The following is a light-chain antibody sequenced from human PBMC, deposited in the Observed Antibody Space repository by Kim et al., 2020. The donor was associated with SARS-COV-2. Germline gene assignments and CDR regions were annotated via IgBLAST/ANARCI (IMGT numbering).Light chain of an antibody. J-gene: IGKJ1*01. CDR1: QGISNS. Sequence: DIQMTQSPCSLSASVGDRVTITCRASQGISNSLAWYQQKPGKGPKVLIYDASTLQSGVPSRFSGSGSGTDFTLTISSLQPEDVATYYCQKYNSAPWTLGQGTKVDIK. CDR3: QKYNSAPWT. V-gene: IGKV1-27*01. CDR2: DAS.